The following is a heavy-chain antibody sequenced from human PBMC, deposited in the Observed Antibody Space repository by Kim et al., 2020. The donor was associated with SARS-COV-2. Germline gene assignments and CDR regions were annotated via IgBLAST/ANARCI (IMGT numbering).Heavy chain of an antibody. CDR1: GFTFSSYG. Sequence: GGSLRLSCAASGFTFSSYGMHWVRQAPGKGLEWVAVIWYDGSNKYYADSVKGRFTISRDNSKKTLYLQMNSLRAEDTTVYYCARGPPVNLDYWGQGTLVTVSS. D-gene: IGHD3-22*01. CDR3: ARGPPVNLDY. V-gene: IGHV3-33*01. CDR2: IWYDGSNK. J-gene: IGHJ4*02.